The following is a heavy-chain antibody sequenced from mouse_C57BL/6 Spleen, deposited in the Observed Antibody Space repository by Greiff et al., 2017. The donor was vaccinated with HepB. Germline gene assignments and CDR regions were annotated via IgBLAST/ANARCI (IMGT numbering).Heavy chain of an antibody. CDR3: ARGGKNWYFDV. CDR2: IYPGDGDT. CDR1: GYAFSSYW. V-gene: IGHV1-80*01. J-gene: IGHJ1*03. Sequence: LVESGAELVKPGASVKISCKASGYAFSSYWMNWVKQRPGKGLEWIGQIYPGDGDTNYNGKFKGKATLTADKSSSTAYMQLSSLTSEDSAVYFCARGGKNWYFDVWGTGTTVTVSS.